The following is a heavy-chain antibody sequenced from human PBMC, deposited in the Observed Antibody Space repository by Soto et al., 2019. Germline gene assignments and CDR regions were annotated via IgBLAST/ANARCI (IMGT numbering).Heavy chain of an antibody. CDR3: AKTNPPSAHTTGWNDWFDP. CDR1: GFTLSNYA. CDR2: VSGHSRSI. J-gene: IGHJ5*02. D-gene: IGHD6-19*01. Sequence: DVQLLESGGGLVQPGGSLRLTCAASGFTLSNYAMSWVRQAPGKGLEWVSVVSGHSRSIYYTDSVRGRCTISRDNSKNTLYLQLNSLRVEDTAVYHCAKTNPPSAHTTGWNDWFDPWGQGTLVTVSS. V-gene: IGHV3-23*01.